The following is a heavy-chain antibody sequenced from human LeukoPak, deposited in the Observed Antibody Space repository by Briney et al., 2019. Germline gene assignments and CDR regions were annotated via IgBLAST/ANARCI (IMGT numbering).Heavy chain of an antibody. Sequence: GGSLRLSCAASGFTFSSYAMSWVRQAPGKGLEWVSAISGSGGSTYYADSVKGRFTISRDNSKNTLYLQMNSLRAEDTAVYYCAKVSGWTGNTYYFDYWGQGTLVTVSS. J-gene: IGHJ4*02. V-gene: IGHV3-23*01. D-gene: IGHD6-19*01. CDR2: ISGSGGST. CDR1: GFTFSSYA. CDR3: AKVSGWTGNTYYFDY.